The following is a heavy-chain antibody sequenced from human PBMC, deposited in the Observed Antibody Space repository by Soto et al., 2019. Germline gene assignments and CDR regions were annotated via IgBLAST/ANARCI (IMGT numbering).Heavy chain of an antibody. Sequence: QVQLVQSGAELKKPGASVKVSCKASGYTFTDFYIHWVRQAHGQGLEWMGWIKHNSGDTNYAQSFPGWVNMTRDTSITPAYQEVSRLTSDGTTVFYCSTSRGFGDGTEVYYLDYGCQGTLVAVS. CDR2: IKHNSGDT. CDR1: GYTFTDFY. CDR3: STSRGFGDGTEVYYLDY. D-gene: IGHD3-16*01. V-gene: IGHV1-2*04. J-gene: IGHJ4*02.